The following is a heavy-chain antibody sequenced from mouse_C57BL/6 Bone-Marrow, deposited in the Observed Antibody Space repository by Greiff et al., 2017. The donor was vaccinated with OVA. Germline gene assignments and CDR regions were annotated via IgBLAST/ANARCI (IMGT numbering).Heavy chain of an antibody. CDR2: IYPRSGNT. V-gene: IGHV1-81*01. J-gene: IGHJ3*01. Sequence: QVQLKESGAELARPGASVKLSCKASGYTFTSYGISWVKQRTGQGLEWIGEIYPRSGNTYYNEKFKGKATLTADKSSSTAYMELRSLTSEDSAVYFCARGYSNPFAYWGQGTLVTVSA. CDR3: ARGYSNPFAY. CDR1: GYTFTSYG. D-gene: IGHD2-5*01.